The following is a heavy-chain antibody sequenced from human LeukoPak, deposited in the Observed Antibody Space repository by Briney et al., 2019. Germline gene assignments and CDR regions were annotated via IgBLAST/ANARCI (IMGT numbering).Heavy chain of an antibody. J-gene: IGHJ4*02. CDR1: GYTFTSYG. CDR2: ISGYNGNT. CDR3: ARADIRAIARGCWYGFDY. D-gene: IGHD2-15*01. Sequence: ASVKVSCKASGYTFTSYGISWVRQAPGQGLEWMGWISGYNGNTNYAQKFQGRVTMTTDTSTSTAYMELRSLRSDDTAVYYSARADIRAIARGCWYGFDYWGQGTLVTVSS. V-gene: IGHV1-18*01.